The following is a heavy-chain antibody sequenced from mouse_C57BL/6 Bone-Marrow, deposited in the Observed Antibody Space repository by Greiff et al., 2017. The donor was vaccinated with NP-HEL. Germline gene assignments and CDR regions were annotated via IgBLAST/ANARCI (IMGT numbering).Heavy chain of an antibody. CDR3: ARQIGFSDTG. CDR1: GYTFTSYW. Sequence: QVQLQQPGAELVMPGASVKLSCKASGYTFTSYWMHWVKQRPGQGLEWIGEIDPSDSYTNYNQKFKGKSTLTVDKSSSTAYMQLSSLTAEDSAVYYCARQIGFSDTGWGTGTTVTVSS. V-gene: IGHV1-69*01. J-gene: IGHJ1*03. CDR2: IDPSDSYT. D-gene: IGHD3-1*01.